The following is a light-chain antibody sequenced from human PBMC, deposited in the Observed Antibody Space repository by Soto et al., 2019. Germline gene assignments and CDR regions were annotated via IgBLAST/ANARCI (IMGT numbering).Light chain of an antibody. Sequence: DIQMTQSPSSMSTSVGDRVTITCRASQSISSYLNWYQQKPGKAPNLLIYKASTLETGVPSRFSGSGSGTEFTLTISSLQPDDFATYYCQQYKSYPHTFGQGTKVDIK. CDR1: QSISSY. CDR2: KAS. CDR3: QQYKSYPHT. V-gene: IGKV1-5*03. J-gene: IGKJ2*01.